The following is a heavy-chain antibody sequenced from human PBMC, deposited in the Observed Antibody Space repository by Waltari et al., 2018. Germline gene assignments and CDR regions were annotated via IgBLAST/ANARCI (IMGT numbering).Heavy chain of an antibody. D-gene: IGHD2-15*01. CDR1: GDSISSSSYY. J-gene: IGHJ4*02. V-gene: IGHV4-39*01. CDR2: MYYSGST. Sequence: QLQLQESGPGLVKASETLSLTCTVSGDSISSSSYYWGWVRQPPGKGLEWIGNMYYSGSTFYHPSLKSRVTRSGDTSKSQFSLKLSSVTAADTSMYYCVRHARTTSGGKHFDHWGQGMLVTVSP. CDR3: VRHARTTSGGKHFDH.